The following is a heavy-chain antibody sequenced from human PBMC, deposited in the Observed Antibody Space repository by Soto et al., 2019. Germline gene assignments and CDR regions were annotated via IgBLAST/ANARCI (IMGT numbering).Heavy chain of an antibody. CDR3: ARASLSYYGSGRSIDY. CDR2: INAGNGNT. CDR1: GYTFTSYA. V-gene: IGHV1-3*01. J-gene: IGHJ4*02. Sequence: QVQLVQSGAEVKKPGASVKVSCKASGYTFTSYAMHWVRQAPGQRLEWMGWINAGNGNTKYSQKFQGRVTITSDTSASTAYMELSSLRSEDTAVYYCARASLSYYGSGRSIDYWGQGTLVTVSS. D-gene: IGHD3-10*01.